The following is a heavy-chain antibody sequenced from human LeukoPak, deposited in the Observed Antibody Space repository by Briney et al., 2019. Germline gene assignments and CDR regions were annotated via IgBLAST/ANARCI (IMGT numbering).Heavy chain of an antibody. J-gene: IGHJ4*02. CDR1: SYSFTSYG. CDR3: ARGRGYFDY. V-gene: IGHV1-18*01. CDR2: ISPNDGNT. Sequence: ASVKVSCKASSYSFTSYGIIWVRQAPGQGLEWMGWISPNDGNTIYVQKLQGRVTMTTDTSMSTAYMDLRSLRSDDTAVYYCARGRGYFDYWGQGTLVTVSS.